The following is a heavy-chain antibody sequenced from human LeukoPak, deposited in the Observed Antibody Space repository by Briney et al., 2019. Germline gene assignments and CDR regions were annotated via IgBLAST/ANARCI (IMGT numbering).Heavy chain of an antibody. CDR1: GFSLRTSGVG. J-gene: IGHJ4*02. CDR2: IYWDDDK. V-gene: IGHV2-5*02. CDR3: AHVTAWFGEFASCFDY. Sequence: SGPTLVKPTQTLTLTCTFSGFSLRTSGVGVGWIRQPPGKALEWLALIYWDDDKRYSPSLKSRLTITKDTSKNQVVLTMTNMDPVDTATYYCAHVTAWFGEFASCFDYWGQGTLVTVSS. D-gene: IGHD3-10*01.